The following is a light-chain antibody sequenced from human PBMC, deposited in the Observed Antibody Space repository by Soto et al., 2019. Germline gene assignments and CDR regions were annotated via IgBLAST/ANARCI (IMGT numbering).Light chain of an antibody. CDR1: QSVSRSY. J-gene: IGKJ3*01. Sequence: EIVLTQSPGTLSLSPGERATLSCRASQSVSRSYLAWYQQKPGQAPRLLIYGASKRASGIPDRFSGSGSGTDFTLTISRLAPEDFAVYYCQKRSLSSLTFGPETRVDIK. CDR2: GAS. V-gene: IGKV3-20*01. CDR3: QKRSLSSLT.